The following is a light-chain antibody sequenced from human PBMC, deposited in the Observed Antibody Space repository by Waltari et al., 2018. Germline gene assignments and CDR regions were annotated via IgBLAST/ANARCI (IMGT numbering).Light chain of an antibody. Sequence: TQSPSVSVTAGQTASVSCGGYNIEKKSVHWYQHKPGQAPMLGITYDDARPPGIPRRCSGASSGTAATLASSGVEAGDEADYYCQVWDSDAGQPLFGGGTKLTV. V-gene: IGLV3-21*01. CDR3: QVWDSDAGQPL. J-gene: IGLJ2*01. CDR1: NIEKKS. CDR2: YDD.